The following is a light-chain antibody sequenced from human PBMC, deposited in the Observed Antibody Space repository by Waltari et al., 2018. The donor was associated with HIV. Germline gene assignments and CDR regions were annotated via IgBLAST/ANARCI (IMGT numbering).Light chain of an antibody. CDR2: GAS. CDR3: HQYNKWPRGT. Sequence: EVTPSPPTLSAPPRRRAAPACRASQSVGSYLAWYQQNPGQAPRLLIYGASTRATGIPTRCSGSGSGTEFTLTISSLQSEDYAVYYCHQYNKWPRGTFGGGTKVEV. V-gene: IGKV3-15*01. J-gene: IGKJ4*01. CDR1: QSVGSY.